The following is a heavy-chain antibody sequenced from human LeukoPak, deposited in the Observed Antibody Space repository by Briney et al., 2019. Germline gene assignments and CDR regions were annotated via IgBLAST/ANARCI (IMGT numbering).Heavy chain of an antibody. Sequence: PGRSLRLSCAASGFTFSSYGMHWVRQAPGKGLEWVAVISYDGSNKYYADSVKGRFTISRDNSKNTLYLQMNSLRAEDTAVYYCARGGFSGYDFERFDYWGQGTLVTVSS. J-gene: IGHJ4*02. CDR2: ISYDGSNK. CDR1: GFTFSSYG. D-gene: IGHD5-12*01. V-gene: IGHV3-30*03. CDR3: ARGGFSGYDFERFDY.